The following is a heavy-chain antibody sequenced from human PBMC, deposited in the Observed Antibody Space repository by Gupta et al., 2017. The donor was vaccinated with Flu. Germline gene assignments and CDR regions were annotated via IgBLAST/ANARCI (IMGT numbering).Heavy chain of an antibody. CDR3: ARAGGGASFNYYYYYGMDV. CDR1: GGSISSGSYY. Sequence: VQLQESGPGLVKPSQTLSLTCTVSGGSISSGSYYWSWIRQPAGKGLEWIGRIYTSGSTNYNPSLKSRVTISVDTSKNQFSLKLSSVTAADTAVYYCARAGGGASFNYYYYYGMDVWGQGTTVTVSS. D-gene: IGHD1-26*01. CDR2: IYTSGST. V-gene: IGHV4-61*02. J-gene: IGHJ6*02.